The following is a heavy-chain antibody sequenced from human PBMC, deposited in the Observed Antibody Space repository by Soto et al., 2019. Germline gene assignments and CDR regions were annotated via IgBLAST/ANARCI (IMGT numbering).Heavy chain of an antibody. V-gene: IGHV4-39*01. Sequence: QLQLQESGPGLVKPAETLSLTCTVSGGSISSSDYWWGWIRQPPGKGLELIGSIYYTGSTCYNPSLKSRVIISVDTSKNQFSLRLSSVTAADTAVYYCARQIGRGSWSLDHWGQGTLVTVSS. D-gene: IGHD6-13*01. CDR3: ARQIGRGSWSLDH. CDR2: IYYTGST. J-gene: IGHJ4*02. CDR1: GGSISSSDYW.